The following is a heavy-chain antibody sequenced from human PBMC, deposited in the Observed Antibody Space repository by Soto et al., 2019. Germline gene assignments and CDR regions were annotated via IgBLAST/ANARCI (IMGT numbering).Heavy chain of an antibody. CDR3: ARERPDGARLDP. J-gene: IGHJ5*02. Sequence: SETLSLTCTVSGGSISPYYWSWIRQPPGKGLEWVGYIYYSGSTFYNPSLKSRLTISVDTSKNQFSLKLSSVTAADTAVYYCARERPDGARLDPWGQGTLVTVSS. V-gene: IGHV4-59*12. D-gene: IGHD6-6*01. CDR1: GGSISPYY. CDR2: IYYSGST.